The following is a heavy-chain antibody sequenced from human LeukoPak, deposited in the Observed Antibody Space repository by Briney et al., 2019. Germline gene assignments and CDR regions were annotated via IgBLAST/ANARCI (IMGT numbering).Heavy chain of an antibody. Sequence: PGGSLRLSCAASGFTFSSYSMNWVRQAPGKGLEWVSYISSSSRTLYYADSVKGRFTISRDNAKNSLYLQMNSLRAEDTAVYYCARGGGIIPETNFDYWGQGTLVTVSS. CDR2: ISSSSRTL. CDR3: ARGGGIIPETNFDY. J-gene: IGHJ4*02. D-gene: IGHD1-14*01. V-gene: IGHV3-48*01. CDR1: GFTFSSYS.